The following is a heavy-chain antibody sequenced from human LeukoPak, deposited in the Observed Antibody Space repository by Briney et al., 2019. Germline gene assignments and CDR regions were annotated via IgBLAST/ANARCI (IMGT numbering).Heavy chain of an antibody. J-gene: IGHJ4*02. Sequence: KSSETLSLTCTVSGGSISSYYWSWIGQPPGEGLEWVGYISYSGSTKYNPSLKFRVSISVDTSKTQFSLNLRSVTAADTAVYYCARHAGCSGDSCFSGFPDCWGQGTLVTVSS. CDR2: ISYSGST. V-gene: IGHV4-59*08. CDR1: GGSISSYY. CDR3: ARHAGCSGDSCFSGFPDC. D-gene: IGHD2-15*01.